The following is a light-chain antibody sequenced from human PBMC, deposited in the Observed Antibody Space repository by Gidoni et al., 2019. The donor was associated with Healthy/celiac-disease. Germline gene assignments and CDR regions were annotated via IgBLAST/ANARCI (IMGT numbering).Light chain of an antibody. Sequence: SALTHPASVAGSPGQSITISCPGTSSDVGGYNYVSWYQQPPGKAPKLLIYDVRNRPAGVSNRFSGSKSSNTASLTISGRQAADEADYYCNSYTSSSPHVVFGGGTKLTVL. J-gene: IGLJ2*01. CDR1: SSDVGGYNY. CDR3: NSYTSSSPHVV. V-gene: IGLV2-14*01. CDR2: DVR.